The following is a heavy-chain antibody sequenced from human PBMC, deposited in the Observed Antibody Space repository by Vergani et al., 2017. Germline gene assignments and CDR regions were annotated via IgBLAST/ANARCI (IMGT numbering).Heavy chain of an antibody. CDR3: AKTGVFSTTDAFDI. J-gene: IGHJ3*02. Sequence: QVQLVESGGGVVQPGTSLRLSCVVSGFALNRHAMYWVRQAPGKGLEWVAVISYDGSNKYYADSVKGRFTISRDNSKNTLYLQMNSLRAEDTAVYYCAKTGVFSTTDAFDIWGQGTMVTVSS. V-gene: IGHV3-30*18. D-gene: IGHD1-14*01. CDR1: GFALNRHA. CDR2: ISYDGSNK.